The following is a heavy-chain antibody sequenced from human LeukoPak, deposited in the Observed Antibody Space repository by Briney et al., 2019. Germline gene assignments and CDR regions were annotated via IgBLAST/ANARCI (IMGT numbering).Heavy chain of an antibody. CDR1: GGSISISSYY. D-gene: IGHD3-10*01. CDR2: IYYSVST. V-gene: IGHV4-39*01. J-gene: IGHJ4*02. CDR3: ARPLRGPAGIFDF. Sequence: SETLSLTCTVSGGSISISSYYWGWIRQPPGKWLEWIGSIYYSVSTYYNPSLTSRVTISVDTSKNQFSLKLTSVTAADTAVYYCARPLRGPAGIFDFWGQGTLVTVSS.